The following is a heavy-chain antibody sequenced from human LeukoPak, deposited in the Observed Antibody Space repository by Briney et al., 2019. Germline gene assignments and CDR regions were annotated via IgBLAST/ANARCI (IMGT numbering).Heavy chain of an antibody. CDR2: IDYSGST. D-gene: IGHD2-15*01. CDR1: DGSINSTSSY. CDR3: ARRVFRWLLNWFDP. J-gene: IGHJ5*02. V-gene: IGHV4-39*01. Sequence: PSETLSLTCTVSDGSINSTSSYWGWVRQPPGKGLEWIGSIDYSGSTSYNPSLKSRVTISVDTSKNKVSLRPSSVTAADTAVYYCARRVFRWLLNWFDPWGQGTLVTVSS.